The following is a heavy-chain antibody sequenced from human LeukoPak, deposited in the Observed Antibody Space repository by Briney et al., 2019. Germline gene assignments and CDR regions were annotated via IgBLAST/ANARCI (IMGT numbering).Heavy chain of an antibody. CDR2: IWYDGSNK. J-gene: IGHJ4*02. D-gene: IGHD2-21*02. CDR1: GFTFSSYG. CDR3: ARVAYCGGDCPGAPDY. V-gene: IGHV3-33*01. Sequence: GGSLRLSCAASGFTFSSYGMHWVRQAPGKGLEWVAVIWYDGSNKYYADSVKGRFTISRDNSKNTLYLQMNSLRAEDTAVYYCARVAYCGGDCPGAPDYWGQGTLVTVSS.